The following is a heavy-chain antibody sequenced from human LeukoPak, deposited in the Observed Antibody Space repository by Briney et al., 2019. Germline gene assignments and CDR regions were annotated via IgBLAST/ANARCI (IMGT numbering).Heavy chain of an antibody. V-gene: IGHV3-23*01. CDR3: AKSIAARQGPFDY. CDR1: GFTFSSYA. CDR2: ISGSGGST. Sequence: PGTSLRLSCAASGFTFSSYAMSWVRQAPGKGLEWVSAISGSGGSTYYADSVKGRFTISRDNSKNTLYLQMNSLRAEDTAVYYCAKSIAARQGPFDYWGQGTLVTVSS. J-gene: IGHJ4*02. D-gene: IGHD6-6*01.